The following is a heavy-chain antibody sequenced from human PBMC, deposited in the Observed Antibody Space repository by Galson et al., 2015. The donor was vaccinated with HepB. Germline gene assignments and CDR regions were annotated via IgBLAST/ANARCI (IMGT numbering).Heavy chain of an antibody. V-gene: IGHV4-59*12. Sequence: LSLTCTVSGGSLSFSYWSWIRQPPGKGLEWIGYIYYFGSTNYNPSLKSRVTISIDTSKNQFSLILSSVTAADTAVYYCARGYEFWNRNDAFDTWGQGAMVTVSS. CDR2: IYYFGST. CDR1: GGSLSFSY. J-gene: IGHJ3*02. CDR3: ARGYEFWNRNDAFDT. D-gene: IGHD3-3*01.